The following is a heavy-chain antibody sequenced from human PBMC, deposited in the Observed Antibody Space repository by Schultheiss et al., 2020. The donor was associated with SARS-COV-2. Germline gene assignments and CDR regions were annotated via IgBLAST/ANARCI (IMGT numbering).Heavy chain of an antibody. CDR2: TYYRSKWYN. D-gene: IGHD6-6*01. Sequence: SQTLSLTCAISGDSVSSNSAAWNWIRQSPSRGLEWLGRTYYRSKWYNDYAVSVKSRITINPDTSKNQFSLQLNSVTPEDTAVYYCARDGDSSSSVGYYGMDVWGQGTTVTVSS. J-gene: IGHJ6*02. CDR3: ARDGDSSSSVGYYGMDV. V-gene: IGHV6-1*01. CDR1: GDSVSSNSAA.